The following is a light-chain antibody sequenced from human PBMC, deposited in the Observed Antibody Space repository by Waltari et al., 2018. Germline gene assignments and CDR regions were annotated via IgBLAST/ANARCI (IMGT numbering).Light chain of an antibody. CDR1: QTVSAW. CDR3: QQYNRFSP. CDR2: DAS. V-gene: IGKV1-5*01. J-gene: IGKJ1*01. Sequence: DIQMTQSPSTLSASVGDTVTITCRASQTVSAWLAWYQQKPGNAPKVLIYDASTLQSGVPSRFSGSGSGTEFTLTIDSLQPDDFATYYCQQYNRFSPFGQGTNVEVK.